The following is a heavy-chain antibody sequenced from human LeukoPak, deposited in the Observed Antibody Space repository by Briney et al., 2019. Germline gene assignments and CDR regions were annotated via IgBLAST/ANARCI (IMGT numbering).Heavy chain of an antibody. CDR3: ASGDGGYFNDHYYYMDV. D-gene: IGHD5-12*01. CDR2: ISSSSSYI. J-gene: IGHJ6*03. CDR1: GFTFSSYS. Sequence: GGSLILSCAASGFTFSSYSMNWVRQAPGKGLEWVSSISSSSSYIYYADSVKGRFTISRDNAKNSLYLQMNSLRAEDTAVYYCASGDGGYFNDHYYYMDVWGKGTTVTVSS. V-gene: IGHV3-21*01.